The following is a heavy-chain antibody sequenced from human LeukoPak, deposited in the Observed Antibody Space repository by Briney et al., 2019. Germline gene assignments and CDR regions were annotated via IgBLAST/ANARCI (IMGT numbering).Heavy chain of an antibody. CDR1: GYTFTSYG. CDR3: ARDIAAAGTLGYYYYGMDV. D-gene: IGHD6-13*01. CDR2: ISAYNGNT. Sequence: ASVKVSCKASGYTFTSYGISWVRQAPGQGLEWMGWISAYNGNTNYAQKLQGRVTMTTDTSTSTAYTELRSLRSDDTAVYYCARDIAAAGTLGYYYYGMDVWGQGTTVTVSS. V-gene: IGHV1-18*01. J-gene: IGHJ6*02.